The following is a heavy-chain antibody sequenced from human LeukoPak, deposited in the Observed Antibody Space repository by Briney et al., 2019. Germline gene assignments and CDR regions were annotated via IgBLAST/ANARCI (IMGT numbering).Heavy chain of an antibody. Sequence: SETLSLTCTVSGGSISSSSYWWGWIRQPPGKGLEWIGSIYYSGSAYYNPSLKSRVTISVDTSKNQFSLKLSSVTAADTAVYYCASELISDYYKGSSDYWGQGTLVTVSS. CDR2: IYYSGSA. CDR1: GGSISSSSYW. CDR3: ASELISDYYKGSSDY. V-gene: IGHV4-39*01. J-gene: IGHJ4*02. D-gene: IGHD2-21*01.